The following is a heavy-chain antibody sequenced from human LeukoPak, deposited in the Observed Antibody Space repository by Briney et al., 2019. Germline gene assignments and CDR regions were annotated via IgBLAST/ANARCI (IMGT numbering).Heavy chain of an antibody. D-gene: IGHD6-6*01. Sequence: GGSLRLSCAVSGFTFSGFWMSWSRQAPGKGLEWVASINSDGSEGYNADVVKGRFTISRDNAKNSLYLQINSLRAEDTAVYYCARSSYSSSSSVWGQGTMVTVSS. CDR1: GFTFSGFW. CDR2: INSDGSEG. V-gene: IGHV3-7*03. CDR3: ARSSYSSSSSV. J-gene: IGHJ3*01.